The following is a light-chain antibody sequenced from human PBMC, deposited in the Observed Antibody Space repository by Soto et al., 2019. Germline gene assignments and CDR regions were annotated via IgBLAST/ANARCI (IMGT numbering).Light chain of an antibody. CDR3: NSYTHPGTLYD. Sequence: QSAPTQPASVFGSPGQSITISCTGTISDIGTYNYVSWHQHLSAEAPIVFFSHDRTLPSEVSNLLSCSQSDNSAPLTISGLQAFDEADYYCNSYTHPGTLYDYGTGTKVTVL. CDR1: ISDIGTYNY. J-gene: IGLJ1*01. CDR2: HDR. V-gene: IGLV2-14*03.